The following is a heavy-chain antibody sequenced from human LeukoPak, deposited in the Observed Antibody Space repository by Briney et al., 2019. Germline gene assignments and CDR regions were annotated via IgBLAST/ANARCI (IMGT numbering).Heavy chain of an antibody. J-gene: IGHJ3*02. CDR1: GGSISSYY. Sequence: KPSETLSLTCTVSGGSISSYYWSWIRQPPGKGLEWIGYIYYSGSTNYNPSLKSRVTISVDTSKNQFSLKLSSVTAADTAVYYCAAADIVVVTATGAVGAFDIWGQGTMVTVSS. CDR2: IYYSGST. V-gene: IGHV4-59*08. CDR3: AAADIVVVTATGAVGAFDI. D-gene: IGHD2-21*02.